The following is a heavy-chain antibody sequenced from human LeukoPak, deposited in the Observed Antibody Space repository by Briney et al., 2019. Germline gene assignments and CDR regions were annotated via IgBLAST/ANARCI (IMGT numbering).Heavy chain of an antibody. CDR2: IKQDGSEK. Sequence: QAGGSLRLSCAASGFTFSSYWMSWVRQAPGKGLEWVANIKQDGSEKYYVDSVKGRFTISRDNSKNTLYLQMNSLRAEDTAVYYCAKGQLLWFGENIDYWGQGTLVTVSS. V-gene: IGHV3-7*01. CDR3: AKGQLLWFGENIDY. D-gene: IGHD3-10*01. CDR1: GFTFSSYW. J-gene: IGHJ4*02.